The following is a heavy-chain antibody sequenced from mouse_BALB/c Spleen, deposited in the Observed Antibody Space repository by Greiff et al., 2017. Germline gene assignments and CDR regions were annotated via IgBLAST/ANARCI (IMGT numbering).Heavy chain of an antibody. J-gene: IGHJ4*01. V-gene: IGHV2-2*02. CDR3: ARMGDYGSSSLYAMDY. D-gene: IGHD1-1*01. CDR1: GFSFTSYG. Sequence: QVQPKESGPGPVQPSQSLSIICPVFGFSFTSYGVHRVRQSPGKGLEWLGVIWSGGSTDYIAAFISRLSISKDNSKSQVFFKMNSLQANDTAIYYCARMGDYGSSSLYAMDYWGQGTSVTVSS. CDR2: IWSGGST.